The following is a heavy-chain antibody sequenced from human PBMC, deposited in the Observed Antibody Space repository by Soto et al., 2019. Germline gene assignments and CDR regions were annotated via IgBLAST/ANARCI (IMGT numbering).Heavy chain of an antibody. V-gene: IGHV4-31*03. CDR3: ARVTSSSLYMDV. D-gene: IGHD6-13*01. J-gene: IGHJ6*03. Sequence: SETLSLTCTVSGGSISSGVYYWTWIRQHPGKGLEWIGYIYYSGSTYYNPSLKSRVTISVDTSKNQFSLKLSSVTAADTAVYYCARVTSSSLYMDVWGQGTTVTVSS. CDR2: IYYSGST. CDR1: GGSISSGVYY.